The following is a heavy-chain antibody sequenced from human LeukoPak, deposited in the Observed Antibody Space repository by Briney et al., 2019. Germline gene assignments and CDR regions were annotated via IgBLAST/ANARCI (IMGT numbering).Heavy chain of an antibody. CDR3: VKSPSDGLDV. J-gene: IGHJ6*02. CDR1: GFTFSTYP. CDR2: IFANGDIT. V-gene: IGHV3-64D*09. Sequence: GGSLRLSCSASGFTFSTYPMHWVRQAQGKGLEYVSTIFANGDITSYAASVKGRFTTSRDNSKNTLYLQMSSLRPEDTAVYYCVKSPSDGLDVWGQGATVTVSS.